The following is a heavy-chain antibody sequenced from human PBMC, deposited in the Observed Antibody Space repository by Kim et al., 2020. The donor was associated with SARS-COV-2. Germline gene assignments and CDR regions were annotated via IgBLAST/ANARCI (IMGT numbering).Heavy chain of an antibody. CDR2: IYYSGST. Sequence: SETLSLTCTVSGGSVSSGSYYWSWIRQPPGKGLEWIGYIYYSGSTNYNPSLKSRVTISVDTSKNQFSLKLSSVTAADTAVYYCARDAPGVGLDYWGQGTLVTVSS. V-gene: IGHV4-61*01. J-gene: IGHJ4*02. D-gene: IGHD3-10*01. CDR3: ARDAPGVGLDY. CDR1: GGSVSSGSYY.